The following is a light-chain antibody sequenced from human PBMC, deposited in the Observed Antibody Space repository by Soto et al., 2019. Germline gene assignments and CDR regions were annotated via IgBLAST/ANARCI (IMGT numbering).Light chain of an antibody. Sequence: DIVMTQSPATLSLSPGERATLSWRASQSVSSSYLAWYQQKPGQATRLLIYGASSRATGIPDRFSASGSGTDFTLTISRLEPEDFAVYYCQQRFIWLTFGGGTKVDIK. CDR2: GAS. V-gene: IGKV3D-20*02. CDR1: QSVSSSY. J-gene: IGKJ4*01. CDR3: QQRFIWLT.